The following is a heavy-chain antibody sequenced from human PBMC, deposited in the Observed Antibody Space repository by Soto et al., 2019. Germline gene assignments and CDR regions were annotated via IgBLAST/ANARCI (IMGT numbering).Heavy chain of an antibody. CDR2: ISWNSGSI. J-gene: IGHJ5*02. V-gene: IGHV3-9*01. CDR1: GFTFDDYA. CDR3: VKEGSSSGWHGLGGLDP. D-gene: IGHD6-19*01. Sequence: EVQLEESGGGLVQPGRSLRLSCAASGFTFDDYAMHWVRQIPGQGLEWVSGISWNSGSIGYADSVKGRFTISRDNAKNALHLQRNSLRPEDTAFYYWVKEGSSSGWHGLGGLDPWGQGTLVTVSS.